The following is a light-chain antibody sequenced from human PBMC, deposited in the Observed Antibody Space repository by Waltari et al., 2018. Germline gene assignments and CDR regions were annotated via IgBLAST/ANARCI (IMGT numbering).Light chain of an antibody. J-gene: IGLJ3*02. CDR2: EGS. CDR1: SSDVGGYNY. V-gene: IGLV2-8*01. Sequence: QSALTPPPSASGSPGQSVTISCTGTSSDVGGYNYVSWFQQRPGKAPKGMIYEGSKRPSRGPDRVSGSKSGNTASLIVAGLQAEDEADYYCSSYAGSKFWVFGGGTKLTVL. CDR3: SSYAGSKFWV.